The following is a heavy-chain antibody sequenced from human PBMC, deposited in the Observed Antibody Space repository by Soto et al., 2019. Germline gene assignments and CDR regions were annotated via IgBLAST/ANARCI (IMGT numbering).Heavy chain of an antibody. J-gene: IGHJ6*02. CDR1: GDSVSSNSAA. CDR3: ARDRSYYYDSSGQGPSGMDV. CDR2: TYYRSKWYN. D-gene: IGHD3-22*01. Sequence: SQTLSLTCAISGDSVSSNSAAWNWIRQSPSRGLEWLGRTYYRSKWYNDYAVSVKSRITINPDTSKNQFSLQLNSVTPEDTAVYYCARDRSYYYDSSGQGPSGMDVWGQGPXLTVSS. V-gene: IGHV6-1*01.